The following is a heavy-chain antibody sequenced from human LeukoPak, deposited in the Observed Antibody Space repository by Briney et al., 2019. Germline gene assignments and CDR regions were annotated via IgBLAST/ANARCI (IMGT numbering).Heavy chain of an antibody. CDR2: IYYSGST. J-gene: IGHJ4*02. CDR1: GGSISSGGYY. V-gene: IGHV4-31*03. Sequence: SQTLSLTCTVSGGSISSGGYYWSWIRQHPGKGLEWMGNIYYSGSTYYTPSLKSRVTISVDTSKNQFSLKLSSVTAADTAVYYCAREPIYDSSGYYYFDYWSQGTLVTVSS. CDR3: AREPIYDSSGYYYFDY. D-gene: IGHD3-22*01.